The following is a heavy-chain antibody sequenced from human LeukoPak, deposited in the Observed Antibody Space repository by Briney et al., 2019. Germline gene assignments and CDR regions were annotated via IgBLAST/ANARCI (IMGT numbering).Heavy chain of an antibody. CDR2: SSSSGDIK. Sequence: GGSLRVSCATSGFTFSEYYMSWIRQAPGKGLEWVSDSSSSGDIKSYADSVKGRFTISRDNGKQSLHLQMNSLRPEDTAVYYCAREKVAGAFDYWGQGALVTVSS. J-gene: IGHJ4*02. CDR1: GFTFSEYY. V-gene: IGHV3-11*01. CDR3: AREKVAGAFDY. D-gene: IGHD6-19*01.